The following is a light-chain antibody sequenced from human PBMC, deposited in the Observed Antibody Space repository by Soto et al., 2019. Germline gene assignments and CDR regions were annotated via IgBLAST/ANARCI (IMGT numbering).Light chain of an antibody. CDR1: QSISSW. CDR3: QQYNSYWT. J-gene: IGKJ1*01. CDR2: KAS. V-gene: IGKV1-5*03. Sequence: DSQMTQAPSTLSASVGDSVTITCRASQSISSWLAWYQQKPGKAPKLLIYKASSLESGVPSRFSGSGSGTEFTLTISSLQPDDFATYYCQQYNSYWTFGQGTKVDI.